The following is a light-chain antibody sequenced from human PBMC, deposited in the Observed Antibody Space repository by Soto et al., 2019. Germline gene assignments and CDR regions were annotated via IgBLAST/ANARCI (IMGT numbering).Light chain of an antibody. Sequence: DIVLTQSPGTLSLSPGERATLSCRASQSVSSRYLAWYQQKPGQAPRLLIYATSSRATGIPDRFSGSGSGTEFTITISRLETEDFAVYYCQQSGNSFGQGTKVDIK. CDR2: ATS. J-gene: IGKJ1*01. V-gene: IGKV3-20*01. CDR1: QSVSSRY. CDR3: QQSGNS.